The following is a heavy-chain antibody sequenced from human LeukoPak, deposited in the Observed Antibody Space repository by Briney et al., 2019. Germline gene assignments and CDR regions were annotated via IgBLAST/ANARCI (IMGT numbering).Heavy chain of an antibody. J-gene: IGHJ2*01. CDR2: INLNTGGT. Sequence: ASVKVSCKASGYSFNTYYMNWVRQAPGQGPEWMGWINLNTGGTNYAQKFDGRFSMTRDTSINTAFMELSGLGFDDTAVYYCGSVRGILSYFDLWGRGTLVTVSS. D-gene: IGHD3-16*01. CDR3: GSVRGILSYFDL. CDR1: GYSFNTYY. V-gene: IGHV1-2*02.